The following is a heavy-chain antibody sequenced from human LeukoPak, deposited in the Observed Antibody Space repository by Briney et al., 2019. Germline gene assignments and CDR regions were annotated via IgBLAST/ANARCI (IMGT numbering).Heavy chain of an antibody. Sequence: GGSLRLSCAASGFTFSSYGMSWVRQAPGKGLEWVSAISGSGGSTYYADSVKGRFTISRDNSKNALYLQMNSLRAEDTAVYYCARRAGGYSHPYDYWGQGILVTVSS. CDR1: GFTFSSYG. J-gene: IGHJ4*02. CDR3: ARRAGGYSHPYDY. V-gene: IGHV3-23*01. CDR2: ISGSGGST. D-gene: IGHD4-23*01.